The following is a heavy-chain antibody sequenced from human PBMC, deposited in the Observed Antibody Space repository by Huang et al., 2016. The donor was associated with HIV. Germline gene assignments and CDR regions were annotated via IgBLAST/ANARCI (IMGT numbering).Heavy chain of an antibody. D-gene: IGHD3-9*01. Sequence: EVQLVQSGAEVKKPGESLKISCRVSGYSFSSYWIGWVRQMPGRGLEWMGVIYPADSDIKYSPPFKDQVIISVDKSFDIAYLQWRGLRASDTATYYCARQHTGYHIFDLWGQGTTVTVSS. V-gene: IGHV5-51*01. CDR2: IYPADSDI. CDR3: ARQHTGYHIFDL. CDR1: GYSFSSYW. J-gene: IGHJ6*02.